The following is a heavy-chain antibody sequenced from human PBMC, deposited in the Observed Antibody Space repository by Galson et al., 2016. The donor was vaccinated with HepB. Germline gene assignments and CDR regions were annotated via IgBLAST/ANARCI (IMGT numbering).Heavy chain of an antibody. CDR1: GFKFDDYV. Sequence: SLRLSCAATGFKFDDYVMVWVRQAPGKGLEWVANIKQDGSERDYVDSVKGRLTLSRDNAKNSVSLQMNSLRAEDTAVYYCTRDQTIRYYDSSGYYQPDAFDMWGQGTMVTVSS. J-gene: IGHJ3*02. V-gene: IGHV3-7*03. CDR3: TRDQTIRYYDSSGYYQPDAFDM. D-gene: IGHD3-22*01. CDR2: IKQDGSER.